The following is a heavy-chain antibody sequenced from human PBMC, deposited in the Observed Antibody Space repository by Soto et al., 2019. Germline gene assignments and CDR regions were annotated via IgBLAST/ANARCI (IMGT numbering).Heavy chain of an antibody. CDR2: IIPILGIA. J-gene: IGHJ4*02. D-gene: IGHD3-9*01. Sequence: QVQLVQSGAEVKKPGSSVKVSCKASGGTFSSYTISWVRQAPGQGLEWMGRIIPILGIANYAQKFQGRVTITADKSTSTAYMELSSLRSEDTAVYYCASSQIFTGYYSGYFDYWGQGTLVTVSS. CDR3: ASSQIFTGYYSGYFDY. CDR1: GGTFSSYT. V-gene: IGHV1-69*02.